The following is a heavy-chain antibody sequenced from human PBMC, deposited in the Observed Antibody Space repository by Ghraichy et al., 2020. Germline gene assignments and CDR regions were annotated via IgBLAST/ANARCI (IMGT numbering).Heavy chain of an antibody. CDR1: GFTFSTYW. D-gene: IGHD1-1*01. J-gene: IGHJ4*02. CDR3: ATYNFGRNCRRCFHY. V-gene: IGHV3-7*01. CDR2: IKQDGSEE. Sequence: GGSLRLSCAASGFTFSTYWMGWVRRAPGKGLEWVANIKQDGSEEFYMASVKGRFTISRDNAKNSLYLQMNSLRAEDTAVYYCATYNFGRNCRRCFHYWGQGGLDTGSS.